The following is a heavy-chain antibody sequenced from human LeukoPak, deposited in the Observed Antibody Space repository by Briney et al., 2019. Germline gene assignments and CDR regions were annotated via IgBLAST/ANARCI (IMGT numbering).Heavy chain of an antibody. CDR3: ARDVRGDSGSYYNEYYFDY. CDR2: IYYSGST. D-gene: IGHD3-10*01. V-gene: IGHV4-39*07. Sequence: SETLSLTCTVSGGSISSSSYYWGWIRQPPGKGLEWIGSIYYSGSTYYNPSLKSRVTISVDTSKNQFSLKLSSVTAADTAVYYCARDVRGDSGSYYNEYYFDYWGQGTLVTVSS. J-gene: IGHJ4*02. CDR1: GGSISSSSYY.